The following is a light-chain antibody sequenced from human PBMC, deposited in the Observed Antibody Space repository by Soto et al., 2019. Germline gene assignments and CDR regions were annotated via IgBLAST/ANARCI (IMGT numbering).Light chain of an antibody. CDR3: SQYGRTPPT. J-gene: IGKJ1*01. CDR1: QSIGSSY. V-gene: IGKV3-20*01. CDR2: AAS. Sequence: EIVLTQSPCTLSLSPGDRATLSCRASQSIGSSYLVWFQQKAGQAPRLLMYAASNRATGIPDRFSGSGSGADFTLTISRLEPEEFVVFYCSQYGRTPPTFGQGTKVDIK.